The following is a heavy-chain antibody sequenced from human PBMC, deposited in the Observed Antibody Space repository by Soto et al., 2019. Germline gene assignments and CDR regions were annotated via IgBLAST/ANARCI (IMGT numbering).Heavy chain of an antibody. CDR3: ARERYYYGSGIFGY. CDR1: GFPFSSYS. J-gene: IGHJ4*02. D-gene: IGHD3-10*01. V-gene: IGHV3-21*01. Sequence: GGSQSLSCAASGFPFSSYSMNWVRQAPGKGLEWVSSISSSSSYIYYADSVKGRFTISRDNAKNSLYLQMNSLRAEDTAVYYCARERYYYGSGIFGYWGQGTLVTVSS. CDR2: ISSSSSYI.